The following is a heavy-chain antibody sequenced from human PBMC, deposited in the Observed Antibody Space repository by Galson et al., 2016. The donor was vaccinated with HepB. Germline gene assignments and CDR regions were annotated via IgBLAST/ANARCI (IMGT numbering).Heavy chain of an antibody. D-gene: IGHD4-11*01. Sequence: SLRLSCAASGFTFRSYWMHWVRQGPGKGLGWVSRINSDGRSTRYADSVKGRFTISRDNAKNTLYLQMNSLRAGDTAVYYCARDRDYTNAFDIWGQGTMVTVSS. J-gene: IGHJ3*02. V-gene: IGHV3-74*01. CDR3: ARDRDYTNAFDI. CDR1: GFTFRSYW. CDR2: INSDGRST.